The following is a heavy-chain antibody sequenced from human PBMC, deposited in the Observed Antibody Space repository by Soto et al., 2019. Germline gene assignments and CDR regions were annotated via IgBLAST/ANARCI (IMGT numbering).Heavy chain of an antibody. CDR1: GFTFSSYG. V-gene: IGHV3-30*02. CDR2: IWYDGSNK. Sequence: PGGSLRLSCAASGFTFSSYGMHWVRQAPGKGLEWVAVIWYDGSNKYYADSVKGRFTISRDNSKNTLYLQMNSLRAEDTAVYYCAKPSNLTPKYGDYEYSLDYWGQGTLVTVSS. D-gene: IGHD4-17*01. CDR3: AKPSNLTPKYGDYEYSLDY. J-gene: IGHJ4*02.